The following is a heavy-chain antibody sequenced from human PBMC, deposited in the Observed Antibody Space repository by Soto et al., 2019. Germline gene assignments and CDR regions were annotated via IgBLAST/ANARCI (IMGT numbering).Heavy chain of an antibody. Sequence: ASETLSLTCAVYGGSFSGYYWSWIRQPPGKGLEWIGEINHSGSTNYNPSLKSRVTISVDTSKNQFSLKLSSVTAEDTAVYYSARGPFCGGDCYPPRVYYYDINVWGQGTTVTVSS. CDR1: GGSFSGYY. D-gene: IGHD2-21*02. J-gene: IGHJ6*02. CDR2: INHSGST. CDR3: ARGPFCGGDCYPPRVYYYDINV. V-gene: IGHV4-34*01.